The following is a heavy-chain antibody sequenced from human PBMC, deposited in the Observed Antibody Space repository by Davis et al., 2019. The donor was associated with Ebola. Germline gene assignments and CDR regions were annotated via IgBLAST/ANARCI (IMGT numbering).Heavy chain of an antibody. CDR2: IYYSGST. V-gene: IGHV4-59*01. J-gene: IGHJ5*02. CDR3: ASRGGSGSYRDWFDP. D-gene: IGHD3-10*01. CDR1: GGSISSYY. Sequence: MPSETLSLTCTVSGGSISSYYWSWIRQPPGKGLEWIGYIYYSGSTNYNPSLKSRVTIPVDTSKNQFSLKLSSVTAADTAVYYCASRGGSGSYRDWFDPWGQGTLVTVSS.